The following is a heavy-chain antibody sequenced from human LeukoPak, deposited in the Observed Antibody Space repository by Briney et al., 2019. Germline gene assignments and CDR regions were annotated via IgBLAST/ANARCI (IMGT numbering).Heavy chain of an antibody. CDR3: ANNIAGRGWYRDFDY. CDR2: ISSSGSIK. CDR1: GFTLSSYE. J-gene: IGHJ4*02. Sequence: GGSLRLSCAASGFTLSSYEMNGVRQAPGKGLEWVSSISSSGSIKYYADSVKGRFTISRDNAKNSLYLQMNSLRAEDTAVYYCANNIAGRGWYRDFDYWGQGTLVTVSS. V-gene: IGHV3-48*03. D-gene: IGHD6-19*01.